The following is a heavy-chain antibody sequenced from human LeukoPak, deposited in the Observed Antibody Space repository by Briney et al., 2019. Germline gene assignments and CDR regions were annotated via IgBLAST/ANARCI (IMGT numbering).Heavy chain of an antibody. Sequence: ASVKVSCKASGYTFTTYPMHWVRQAPGQRLEWMGWINAGNGNTKYSQKFQGRVTITRDTSASTAYMELSSLRSEHTAVYYCAREDITAAGRVDCWGQGTLVTVSS. V-gene: IGHV1-3*01. J-gene: IGHJ4*02. CDR1: GYTFTTYP. D-gene: IGHD6-13*01. CDR2: INAGNGNT. CDR3: AREDITAAGRVDC.